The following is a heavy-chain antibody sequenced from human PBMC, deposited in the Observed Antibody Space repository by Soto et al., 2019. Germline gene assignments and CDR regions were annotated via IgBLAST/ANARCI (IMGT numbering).Heavy chain of an antibody. D-gene: IGHD5-18*01. J-gene: IGHJ3*02. CDR2: ISHRGST. V-gene: IGHV4-4*02. Sequence: SATLSLTCAVSGASINSNKWWSWVRQPPGKGLEWITEISHRGSTNYNPSLKSRVTISVDKSKNQFSLKLNSVTAADTAVYYCASYSYGTGDAFDIWGQGTMVT. CDR1: GASINSNKW. CDR3: ASYSYGTGDAFDI.